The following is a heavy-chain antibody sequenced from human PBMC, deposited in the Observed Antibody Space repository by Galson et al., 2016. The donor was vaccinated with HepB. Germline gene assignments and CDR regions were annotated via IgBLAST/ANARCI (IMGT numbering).Heavy chain of an antibody. CDR1: KYTFTVYY. CDR2: ISPNSGGT. V-gene: IGHV1-2*02. Sequence: SVKVSCKASKYTFTVYYIHWVRQAPEQGLEWMGWISPNSGGTNYAQKFQGRVTMTRDTSITTAYMELSSLRSDDTAVYYCAREAAPGDDYSLAYWGQGTLVTVSS. D-gene: IGHD4-11*01. J-gene: IGHJ1*01. CDR3: AREAAPGDDYSLAY.